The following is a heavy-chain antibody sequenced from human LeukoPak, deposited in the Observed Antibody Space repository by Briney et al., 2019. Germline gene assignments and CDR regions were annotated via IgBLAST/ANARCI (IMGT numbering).Heavy chain of an antibody. V-gene: IGHV3-23*05. CDR3: AGYGGRGDY. CDR2: IYSSGST. Sequence: GGSLRLSCAASGFTFSSYAMSWVRQAPGKGLEWVSVIYSSGSTYYADSVKGRFTISRDDSKNTLYLQMNSLRAEDTAVYYCAGYGGRGDYWGQGTLVTVSS. CDR1: GFTFSSYA. D-gene: IGHD5-18*01. J-gene: IGHJ4*02.